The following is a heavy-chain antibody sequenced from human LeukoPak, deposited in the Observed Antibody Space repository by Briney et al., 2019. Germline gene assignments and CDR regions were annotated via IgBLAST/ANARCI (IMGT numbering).Heavy chain of an antibody. D-gene: IGHD3-3*01. Sequence: SETLSLTCAVYGGSFSGYYWSWIRQPPGKGLEWIGEINHSGSTNYNPSLKSRVTISVDTSKNQFSLKLSSVTAADTAVYYCARIGTYYDFWSGSWFDPWGQGTLVTVSS. CDR1: GGSFSGYY. J-gene: IGHJ5*02. CDR3: ARIGTYYDFWSGSWFDP. CDR2: INHSGST. V-gene: IGHV4-34*01.